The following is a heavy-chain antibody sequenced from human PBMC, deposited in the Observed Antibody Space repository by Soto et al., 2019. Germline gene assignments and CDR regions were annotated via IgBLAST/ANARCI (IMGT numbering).Heavy chain of an antibody. CDR3: AKDGIAYCTYFGS. J-gene: IGHJ4*02. V-gene: IGHV3-30*18. Sequence: QVQLVESGGGVVQPGRSLSLSCAASGFTFSTYGMHWVRQAPGKRLEWVAVISSDGSNKNYADSVKGRFTISRDNSTNTLHLEMDSVRPEDTAVYYCAKDGIAYCTYFGSWGQGTLVTVAS. D-gene: IGHD2-21*01. CDR2: ISSDGSNK. CDR1: GFTFSTYG.